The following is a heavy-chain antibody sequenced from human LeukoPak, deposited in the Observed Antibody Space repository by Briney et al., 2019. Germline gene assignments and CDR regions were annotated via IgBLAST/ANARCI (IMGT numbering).Heavy chain of an antibody. Sequence: GESLKISCKAAACTFTSCGISWGRRAPGQGREGMGWISAYNGNTNYVQKLQGRVSMTTDTATSTAYMELRSLRSAATAVYYCARGRTVTTPVTIGSWGQGTLVTVSS. CDR2: ISAYNGNT. J-gene: IGHJ5*01. CDR1: ACTFTSCG. CDR3: ARGRTVTTPVTIGS. D-gene: IGHD4-17*01. V-gene: IGHV1-18*01.